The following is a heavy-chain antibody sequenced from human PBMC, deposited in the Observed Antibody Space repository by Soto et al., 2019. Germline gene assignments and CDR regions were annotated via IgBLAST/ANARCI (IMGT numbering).Heavy chain of an antibody. Sequence: QVQLQESGPGLVKPSETLSLTCTVSGGSVSSGSYHWGWIRQPPGKGLEWIRYIYHSGSTNYNPSLKSRVTISVDTSKNQFSLSLTSVTAADTAVYYCARLSAAWFDPWGQGTLVTVAS. CDR1: GGSVSSGSYH. V-gene: IGHV4-61*01. J-gene: IGHJ5*02. CDR3: ARLSAAWFDP. CDR2: IYHSGST. D-gene: IGHD6-19*01.